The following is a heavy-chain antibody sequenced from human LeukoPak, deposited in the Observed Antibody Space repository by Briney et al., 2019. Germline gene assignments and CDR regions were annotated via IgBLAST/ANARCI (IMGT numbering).Heavy chain of an antibody. V-gene: IGHV3-66*01. CDR3: ARELLRGVINY. Sequence: GGSLRLSCAASGFTVSSNYMSWVRQAPGQGLEWVSVIYSGGSTYYADSVKGRFTTSRDNSKNTLYLQMNSLRAEDTAVYYCARELLRGVINYWGQGTLVTVSS. CDR2: IYSGGST. D-gene: IGHD3-10*01. CDR1: GFTVSSNY. J-gene: IGHJ4*02.